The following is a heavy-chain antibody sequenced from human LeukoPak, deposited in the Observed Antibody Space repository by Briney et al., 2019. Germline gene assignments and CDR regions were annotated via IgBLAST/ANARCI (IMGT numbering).Heavy chain of an antibody. V-gene: IGHV1-69*13. CDR3: ARDCSSTSCYYGMDV. Sequence: SVKVSCKASGGTFSSYAISWVRQAPGQGLEWMGGIIPIFGTANYAQKFQGRVTITADESTSTAYMELSSLRSEDTAVYYCARDCSSTSCYYGMDVWGQGTTVTVSS. CDR1: GGTFSSYA. J-gene: IGHJ6*02. D-gene: IGHD2-2*01. CDR2: IIPIFGTA.